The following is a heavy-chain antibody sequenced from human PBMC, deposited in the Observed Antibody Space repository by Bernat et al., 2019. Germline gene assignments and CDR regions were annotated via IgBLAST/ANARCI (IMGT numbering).Heavy chain of an antibody. CDR1: GFTFSSYW. CDR3: ARRDCYKSIIDY. Sequence: EVQLVESGGGLVQPGGSLRLSCAASGFTFSSYWMHWVRQAPDKGLVWVSRIDRDGSSTNYADSVRGRFTISRDNAKNTLYLQMNSLRAEDTAVYYCARRDCYKSIIDYWGQGTLVAVSS. D-gene: IGHD5-24*01. CDR2: IDRDGSST. V-gene: IGHV3-74*01. J-gene: IGHJ4*02.